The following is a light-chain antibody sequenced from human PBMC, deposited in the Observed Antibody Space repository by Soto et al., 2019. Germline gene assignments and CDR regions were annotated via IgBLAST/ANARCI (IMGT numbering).Light chain of an antibody. CDR1: QSISSY. J-gene: IGKJ5*01. CDR3: QQLHDYPIT. Sequence: DIQMTQSPSSLSASVGDRVTITCRASQSISSYLNWYQQKPGKAPKLLIYAASSLQSGGPSRFSGSGSGTDFTLTISSLQPEDFATYYCQQLHDYPITFGQGTRLEIK. V-gene: IGKV1-39*01. CDR2: AAS.